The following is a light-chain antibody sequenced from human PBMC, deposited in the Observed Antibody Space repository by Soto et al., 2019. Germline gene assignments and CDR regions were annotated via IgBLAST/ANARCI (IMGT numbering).Light chain of an antibody. CDR2: GAS. Sequence: EIVLTQSPDTLSVSPGERATLSCRASQTVGSNLAWYQQKPGQAPRLLIYGASTRASDTPARFSGSGSVTEFALTISSLQSEDSAVYYCQQYNNWPITFGQGTRLENK. J-gene: IGKJ5*01. V-gene: IGKV3D-15*01. CDR1: QTVGSN. CDR3: QQYNNWPIT.